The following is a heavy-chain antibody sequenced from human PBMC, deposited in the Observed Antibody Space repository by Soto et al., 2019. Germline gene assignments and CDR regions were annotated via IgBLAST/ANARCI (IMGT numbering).Heavy chain of an antibody. CDR3: ARDQGAPHRQFDP. V-gene: IGHV4-31*03. Sequence: SETLSLTCTVSGGSISSGGYYWSWIRQHPGKGLEWIGYIYYSGSAYYNPSLKSRVTISVDTSKNQFSLKLSSVTAADTAVYYCARDQGAPHRQFDPWGQGTLVTVSS. CDR2: IYYSGSA. J-gene: IGHJ5*02. CDR1: GGSISSGGYY.